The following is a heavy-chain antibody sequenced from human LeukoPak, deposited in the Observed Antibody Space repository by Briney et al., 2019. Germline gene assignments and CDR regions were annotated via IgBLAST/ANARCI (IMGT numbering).Heavy chain of an antibody. V-gene: IGHV3-48*03. D-gene: IGHD2-15*01. CDR3: ARADCSGGSCYSGCVDY. Sequence: GGSLRLSCAASGFTFSSYEMNWVRQAPRKGLEWVSYISSSGSTIYYADSVKGRFTISRDNAKNSLYLQMNSLRAEDTAVYYCARADCSGGSCYSGCVDYWGQGTLVTVSS. J-gene: IGHJ4*02. CDR2: ISSSGSTI. CDR1: GFTFSSYE.